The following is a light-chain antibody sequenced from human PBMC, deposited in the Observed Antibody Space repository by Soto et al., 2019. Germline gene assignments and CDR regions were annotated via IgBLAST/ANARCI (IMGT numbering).Light chain of an antibody. J-gene: IGLJ2*01. Sequence: QSALTQPASVSGSPGQSIPIPCTGTRSELGGNNFVSLYQQHPGKAPNLMIYEGSNRPSGVSNRFSGSKSGNTASLTISGLQAEDEADYYCSSYTSSSTLVVFGGGTKVTVL. V-gene: IGLV2-14*01. CDR2: EGS. CDR3: SSYTSSSTLVV. CDR1: RSELGGNNF.